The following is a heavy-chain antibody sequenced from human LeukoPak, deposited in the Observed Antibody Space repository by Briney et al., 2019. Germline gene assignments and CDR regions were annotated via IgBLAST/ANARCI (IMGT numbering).Heavy chain of an antibody. CDR2: INPNSSGT. D-gene: IGHD4-17*01. Sequence: ASVKVSCKASGYTFTGYYMHWVRQAPGQGGEWRGWINPNSSGTNYAQKFQGRVTMTRDTSISTAYMELSRLRSDDTAVYYCARDPNLRYDWFDPWGQGTLVTVSS. V-gene: IGHV1-2*02. CDR3: ARDPNLRYDWFDP. CDR1: GYTFTGYY. J-gene: IGHJ5*02.